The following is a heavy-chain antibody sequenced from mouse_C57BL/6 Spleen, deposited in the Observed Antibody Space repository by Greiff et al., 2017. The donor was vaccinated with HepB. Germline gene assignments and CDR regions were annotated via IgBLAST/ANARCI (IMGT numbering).Heavy chain of an antibody. CDR1: GYSITSGYY. J-gene: IGHJ1*03. D-gene: IGHD1-3*01. V-gene: IGHV3-6*01. CDR2: ISYDGSN. Sequence: EVKLQESGPRLVKPSQSLSLTCSVPGYSITSGYYWNWIRQFPGNKLEWMGYISYDGSNNYNPSLKNRISITRDTSKNQFFLKLNSVTTEDTATYYCARRVGSGSWYFDVWGTGTTVTVSS. CDR3: ARRVGSGSWYFDV.